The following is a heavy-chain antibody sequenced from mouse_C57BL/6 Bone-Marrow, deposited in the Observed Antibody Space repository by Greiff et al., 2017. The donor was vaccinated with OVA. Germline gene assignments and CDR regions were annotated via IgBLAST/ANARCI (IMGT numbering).Heavy chain of an antibody. CDR1: GYTFTSYG. Sequence: QVQLQQSGAELARPGASVKLSCKASGYTFTSYGISWVKQRTGQGLEWIGEIYPRSGNTYYNEKFKGKATLPADKSSSTAYMELRSLTSEDSAVYFCARNYGSSYSFAYWGQGTLVTVSA. CDR3: ARNYGSSYSFAY. CDR2: IYPRSGNT. V-gene: IGHV1-81*01. D-gene: IGHD1-1*01. J-gene: IGHJ3*01.